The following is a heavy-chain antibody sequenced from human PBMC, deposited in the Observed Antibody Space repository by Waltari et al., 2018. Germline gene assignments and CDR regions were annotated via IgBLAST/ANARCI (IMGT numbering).Heavy chain of an antibody. D-gene: IGHD3-9*01. Sequence: QVHLQQWGAGLLKPSETLSLTCGVYSGSLTGYHWNWIRQAPGKGLEWIGDINARSTTDYHPSLECRATIATDTSKNQFSLHLTSVTAADTAVYYCARGHPFTIVSPRYYYYYYMDVWDKGTAVTVSS. CDR1: SGSLTGYH. CDR2: INARSTT. CDR3: ARGHPFTIVSPRYYYYYYMDV. J-gene: IGHJ6*03. V-gene: IGHV4-34*01.